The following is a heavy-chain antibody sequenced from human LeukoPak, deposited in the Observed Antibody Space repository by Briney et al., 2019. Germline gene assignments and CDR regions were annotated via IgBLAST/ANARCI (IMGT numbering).Heavy chain of an antibody. D-gene: IGHD3-16*01. Sequence: GGSLRLSCAASGFTFSSYWMHWVRQAPGKGLVWVSRISDGGSTTTYADSVKGRFTISRDNAKNSLYLQMSNLRAEDTAVYFCARGGGLDVWGQGATVTVSS. CDR3: ARGGGLDV. CDR2: ISDGGSTT. CDR1: GFTFSSYW. V-gene: IGHV3-74*01. J-gene: IGHJ6*02.